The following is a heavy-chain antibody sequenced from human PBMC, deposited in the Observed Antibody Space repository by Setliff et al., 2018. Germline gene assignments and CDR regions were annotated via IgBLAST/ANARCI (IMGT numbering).Heavy chain of an antibody. CDR2: TNPNSGNT. Sequence: ASVKVSCKASGYTFTSYDINWVRQATGQGLEWMGWTNPNSGNTGYAQKFQGRVTMTRNTSISTAYMELSSLRSEDTAVYYCARTSNYYDSSGYYYVIDYWGQGTLVTVSS. V-gene: IGHV1-8*01. CDR3: ARTSNYYDSSGYYYVIDY. D-gene: IGHD3-22*01. J-gene: IGHJ4*02. CDR1: GYTFTSYD.